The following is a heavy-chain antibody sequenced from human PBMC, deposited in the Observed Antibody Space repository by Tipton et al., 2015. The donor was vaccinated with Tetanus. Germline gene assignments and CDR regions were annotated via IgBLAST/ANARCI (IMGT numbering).Heavy chain of an antibody. CDR2: ISYDGSNK. J-gene: IGHJ4*02. Sequence: SLRLSCAASGFTFSSYGMHWVRQAPGKGLEWVAVISYDGSNKYYADSVEGRFTISRDNPKNTLYLQMNSLRAEDTAVYYCARMQSGSYFDLWGPGILVTVSS. CDR3: ARMQSGSYFDL. CDR1: GFTFSSYG. V-gene: IGHV3-30*03. D-gene: IGHD1-26*01.